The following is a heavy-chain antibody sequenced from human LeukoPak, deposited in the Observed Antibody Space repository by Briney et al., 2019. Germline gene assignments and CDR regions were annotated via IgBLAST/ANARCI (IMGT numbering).Heavy chain of an antibody. V-gene: IGHV3-23*01. Sequence: GGSLRLSCAASGFTFSSYAMSWVRQAPGKGLEWVSAISGSGGSTYYADSVKGRFTISRDNSKNTLYLQMNSLRAEDTAVYYWAKNSFYDILTGYYPPPNDWFDPWGQGNLVTVSS. J-gene: IGHJ5*02. D-gene: IGHD3-9*01. CDR3: AKNSFYDILTGYYPPPNDWFDP. CDR1: GFTFSSYA. CDR2: ISGSGGST.